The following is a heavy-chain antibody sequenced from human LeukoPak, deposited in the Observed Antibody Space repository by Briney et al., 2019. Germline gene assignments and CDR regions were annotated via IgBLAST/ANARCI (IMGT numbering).Heavy chain of an antibody. D-gene: IGHD6-6*01. J-gene: IGHJ1*01. Sequence: PSETLSLTCAVSGGSISSNNWWGWVRQPPGKGLEWIGEIYHSGSPNYNPSLQSRVTISVDTSKNQFSLNLNSVTAADTAVYYCARGGAARLHFQNWGQGTLVTVSS. CDR1: GGSISSNNW. CDR2: IYHSGSP. V-gene: IGHV4-4*02. CDR3: ARGGAARLHFQN.